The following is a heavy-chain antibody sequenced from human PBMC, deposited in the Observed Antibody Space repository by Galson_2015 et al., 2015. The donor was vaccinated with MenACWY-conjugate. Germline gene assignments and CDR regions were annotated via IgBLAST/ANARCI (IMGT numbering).Heavy chain of an antibody. CDR2: VNSDGSGT. Sequence: SLRLSCAASGFTFSSYWTHWVRQAPGKGLLWVSRVNSDGSGTGYADSVKGRFTISRDNAKNMLFLQMNSLKVEDTAVYYCARSYVPGSDRKNYYMDVWGRGTTVTVSS. V-gene: IGHV3-74*01. D-gene: IGHD3-16*01. CDR1: GFTFSSYW. J-gene: IGHJ6*03. CDR3: ARSYVPGSDRKNYYMDV.